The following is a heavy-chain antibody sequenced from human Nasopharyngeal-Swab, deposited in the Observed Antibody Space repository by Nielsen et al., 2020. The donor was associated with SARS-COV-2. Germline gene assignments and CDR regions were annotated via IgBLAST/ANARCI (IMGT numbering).Heavy chain of an antibody. V-gene: IGHV1-24*01. CDR1: GYTLTVLP. J-gene: IGHJ3*02. CDR2: VVPEDGEP. Sequence: ASVKVSCKVSGYTLTVLPIHWVRQAPGKGLEWMGTVVPEDGEPIYAQNLQGRVTMTEDTSTYTAYLEPSSLRSEDTAVYYCASEGSGVFGVVIYAFDIWGPGTLVTVSS. D-gene: IGHD3-3*01. CDR3: ASEGSGVFGVVIYAFDI.